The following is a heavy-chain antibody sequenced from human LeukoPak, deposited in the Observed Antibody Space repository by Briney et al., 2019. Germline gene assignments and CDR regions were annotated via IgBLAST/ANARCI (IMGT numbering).Heavy chain of an antibody. CDR3: ARAPTGVLRFLERQGWFDP. CDR2: FIPIFGTA. V-gene: IGHV1-69*13. J-gene: IGHJ5*02. CDR1: GATFSSYA. Sequence: SVKLSCKASGATFSSYAISWVRQAPGQGLEWMGGFIPIFGTANYAQKVQGRVTITAAESTGTAYMELSSMSSEDTAVYYCARAPTGVLRFLERQGWFDPWGQGTLVTVSS. D-gene: IGHD3-3*01.